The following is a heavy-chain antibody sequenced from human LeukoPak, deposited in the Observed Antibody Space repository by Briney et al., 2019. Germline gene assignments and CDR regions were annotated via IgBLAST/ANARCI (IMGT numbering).Heavy chain of an antibody. Sequence: PGGSLRLSCAASGFTFSNYAMGWVRQAPGKGLEWVSTINPSGGNTYYAEFVRGRFTISRDNSKNTLYLQVNSLRAEDTAVYYCAKGRRDSTGYSYLDYWGQGTLVTVSS. V-gene: IGHV3-23*01. CDR1: GFTFSNYA. CDR2: INPSGGNT. CDR3: AKGRRDSTGYSYLDY. D-gene: IGHD3-22*01. J-gene: IGHJ4*02.